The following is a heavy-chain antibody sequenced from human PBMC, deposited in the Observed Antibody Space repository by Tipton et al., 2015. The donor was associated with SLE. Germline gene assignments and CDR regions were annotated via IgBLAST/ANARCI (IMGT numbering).Heavy chain of an antibody. V-gene: IGHV4-39*02. Sequence: TLSLTCTVSGGSISSGGYYWGWIRQSPGKGLEWIGSVYYRGTAYYNPSLKSRVTISVDTSKNDFSLKVTSVTAPDTAVYYCARHSGYCSGGTCSFNWFDPWGQGILVTVSS. CDR1: GGSISSGGYY. CDR3: ARHSGYCSGGTCSFNWFDP. CDR2: VYYRGTA. D-gene: IGHD2-15*01. J-gene: IGHJ5*02.